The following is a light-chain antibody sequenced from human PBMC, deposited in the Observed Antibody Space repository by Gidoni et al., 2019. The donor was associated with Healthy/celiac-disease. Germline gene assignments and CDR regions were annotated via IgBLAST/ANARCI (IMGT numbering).Light chain of an antibody. CDR1: QTIGGF. V-gene: IGKV1-5*03. Sequence: DIQMTQSPSTLSASVGDRVTITCRASQTIGGFLAWYQQKPGKAPRLLIYRASGLQSGVPSRFSGSGSGTEFTLTISRLQPDDFATYYCQQYKSYSTFGQGTKVEV. J-gene: IGKJ1*01. CDR2: RAS. CDR3: QQYKSYST.